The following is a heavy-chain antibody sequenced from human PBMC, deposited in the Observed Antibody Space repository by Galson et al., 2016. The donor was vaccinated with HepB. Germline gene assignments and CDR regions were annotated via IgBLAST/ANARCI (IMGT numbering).Heavy chain of an antibody. CDR2: ITSSSGSI. D-gene: IGHD6-6*01. V-gene: IGHV3-48*04. CDR1: GFSFSGYS. Sequence: SMRLSCAASGFSFSGYSMNWVRQAPGKGLEWLSHITSSSGSIYYADSVKGRFTISRDNAKNSLYLEMNSLRVEDTAVFYCARSLGWYFDVWGRGTPVTVSS. J-gene: IGHJ2*01. CDR3: ARSLGWYFDV.